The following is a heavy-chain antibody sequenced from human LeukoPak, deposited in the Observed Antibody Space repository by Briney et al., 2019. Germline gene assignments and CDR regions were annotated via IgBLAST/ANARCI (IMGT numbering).Heavy chain of an antibody. J-gene: IGHJ4*02. CDR1: GYSISSGYY. V-gene: IGHV4-38-2*02. D-gene: IGHD4-17*01. CDR3: ARGHYGDYVTPVDY. Sequence: SETLSLTCTVSGYSISSGYYWGWIRQPPGKGLEWIGSIYHSGSTYYNPSLKSRVTISVDKSKNQFSLKLSSVTAADTAVYHCARGHYGDYVTPVDYRGQGTLVTVSS. CDR2: IYHSGST.